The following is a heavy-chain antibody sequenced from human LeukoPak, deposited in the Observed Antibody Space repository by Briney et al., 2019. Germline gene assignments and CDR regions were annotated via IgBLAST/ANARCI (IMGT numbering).Heavy chain of an antibody. CDR3: ARDSYSDYVGDWFDP. V-gene: IGHV1-2*02. CDR1: GYTFAPYL. D-gene: IGHD4-11*01. CDR2: INPNSGGI. J-gene: IGHJ5*02. Sequence: ASLKVSCKPSGYTFAPYLIFLVRQSPGHRLEWMGWINPNSGGIKYAQKLQGRVTMTRDTSISTAYMELSRLRSDDTAVYYCARDSYSDYVGDWFDPWGHGTLVTVSS.